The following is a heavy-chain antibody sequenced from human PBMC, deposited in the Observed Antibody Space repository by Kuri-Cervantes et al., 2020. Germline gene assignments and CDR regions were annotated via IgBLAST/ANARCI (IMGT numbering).Heavy chain of an antibody. J-gene: IGHJ5*02. CDR2: IIPILGIA. CDR3: ARSRRDYGDYVHWFDP. Sequence: SVKVSCKASGYTFTRYAMHWVRQAPGQGLEWMGRIIPILGIANYAQKFQGRVTITADKSTSTAYMELSSLRSEDTAVYYCARSRRDYGDYVHWFDPWGQGTLVTVSS. CDR1: GYTFTRYA. D-gene: IGHD4-17*01. V-gene: IGHV1-69*04.